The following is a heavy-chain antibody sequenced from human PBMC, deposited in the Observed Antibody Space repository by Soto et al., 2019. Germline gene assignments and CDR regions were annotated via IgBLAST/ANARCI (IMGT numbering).Heavy chain of an antibody. V-gene: IGHV3-21*01. CDR1: GFTFSSYS. Sequence: GGSLRLSCAASGFTFSSYSMNWVRQAPGKGLGWVSSISSSSSYIYYADSVKGRFTISRDNAKNSLYLQMNSLRAEDTAAYYCARGPGYSYGYAWGQGTLVTVSS. CDR3: ARGPGYSYGYA. J-gene: IGHJ5*02. CDR2: ISSSSSYI. D-gene: IGHD5-18*01.